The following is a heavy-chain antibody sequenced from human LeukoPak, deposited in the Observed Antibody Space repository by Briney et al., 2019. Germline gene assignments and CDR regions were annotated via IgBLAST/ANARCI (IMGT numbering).Heavy chain of an antibody. Sequence: PPETLSLTCTVSGGSISSSSYYWGWIRQPPGKGLEWIGSIYYSGSTYYNPSLKSRVTISVDTSKNQFSLKLSSVTAADTAVYYCATRKLGNDYWGQGTLVTVSS. CDR1: GGSISSSSYY. D-gene: IGHD7-27*01. J-gene: IGHJ4*02. V-gene: IGHV4-39*07. CDR3: ATRKLGNDY. CDR2: IYYSGST.